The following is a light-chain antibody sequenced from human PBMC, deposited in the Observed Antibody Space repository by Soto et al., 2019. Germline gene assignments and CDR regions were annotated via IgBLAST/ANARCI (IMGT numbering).Light chain of an antibody. V-gene: IGLV2-14*01. CDR1: SSDIGGFNY. CDR2: EVN. Sequence: QSALTQPASVSGSLGQSITISCTGTSSDIGGFNYVSWYQQHPGKAPKLIISEVNNRPSGVSNRFSGSKSGNTASLTISGLQAEDEADYYCSSYTSSSTLILFGGGTQLTVL. J-gene: IGLJ7*01. CDR3: SSYTSSSTLIL.